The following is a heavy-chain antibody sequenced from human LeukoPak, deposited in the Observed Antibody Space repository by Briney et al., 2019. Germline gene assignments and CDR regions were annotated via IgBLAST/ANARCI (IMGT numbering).Heavy chain of an antibody. D-gene: IGHD5-24*01. J-gene: IGHJ6*02. CDR3: ARDLGQAEKYYYGMDV. V-gene: IGHV4-59*01. CDR2: IYYSGST. CDR1: GVSISSYY. Sequence: SETLSLTCTVSGVSISSYYWSWIRQPPGKGLEWIGYIYYSGSTNYNPSLKSRVTISVDTSKNQFSLKLSSVTAADTAVYYCARDLGQAEKYYYGMDVWGQGTTVTVSS.